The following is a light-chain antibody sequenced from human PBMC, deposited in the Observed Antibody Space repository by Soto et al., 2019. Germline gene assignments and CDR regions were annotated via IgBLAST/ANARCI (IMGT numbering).Light chain of an antibody. J-gene: IGLJ3*02. CDR3: SSYTSSNTGV. Sequence: QSVLTQPASVSGSPGQSITISCTGTSSDVGGYNYVSWYLQHPGKAPKLIIYEVSNRPSGVSDRFSGSKSGNTASLTISGLQTEDEADYYCSSYTSSNTGVFGGGTKVTVL. CDR2: EVS. CDR1: SSDVGGYNY. V-gene: IGLV2-14*01.